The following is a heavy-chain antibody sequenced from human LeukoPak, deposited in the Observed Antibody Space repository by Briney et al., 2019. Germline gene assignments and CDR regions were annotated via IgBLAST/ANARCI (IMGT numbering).Heavy chain of an antibody. D-gene: IGHD6-13*01. CDR2: IYTSGST. Sequence: SETLFLTCTVSGGSISSYYWSWLRQPPGKGLEWIGYIYTSGSTNYNPSLKSRVTISVDTSKNQFSLKLSSVTAADTAVYYCARCVAAVGILRRYYYMDVWGKGTTVTVSS. V-gene: IGHV4-4*09. CDR1: GGSISSYY. CDR3: ARCVAAVGILRRYYYMDV. J-gene: IGHJ6*03.